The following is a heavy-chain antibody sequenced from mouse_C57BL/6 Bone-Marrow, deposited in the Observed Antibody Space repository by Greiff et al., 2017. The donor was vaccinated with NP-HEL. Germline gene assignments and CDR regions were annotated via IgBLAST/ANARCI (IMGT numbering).Heavy chain of an antibody. D-gene: IGHD2-4*01. V-gene: IGHV1-55*01. CDR3: AKKEGYDYGWFAY. CDR2: IYPGSGST. J-gene: IGHJ3*01. Sequence: QVQLQQPGAELVKPGASVKMSCKASGYTFTSYWITWVKQRPGQGLEWIGDIYPGSGSTNYNEKFKSKATLTVDTSSSTAYMQLSSLTSEDSAVYYCAKKEGYDYGWFAYWGQGTLVTVSA. CDR1: GYTFTSYW.